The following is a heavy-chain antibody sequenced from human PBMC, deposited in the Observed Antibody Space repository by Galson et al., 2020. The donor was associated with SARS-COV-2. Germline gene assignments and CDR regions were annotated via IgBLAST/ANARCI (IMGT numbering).Heavy chain of an antibody. V-gene: IGHV4-59*08. D-gene: IGHD1-26*01. J-gene: IGHJ6*02. CDR3: ARLKDGSYYFLSAWRGETEYCDGFDG. CDR2: VYAPAVG. Sequence: ETSETLSLTCSVSGDSIRGYYWTWIRQAPGKGLEWLGHVYAPAVGNYSPSLRRRLSLSVDTSSNQDSLTLSSVTAADTAIYFCARLKDGSYYFLSAWRGETEYCDGFDGWGQGTTVTVSS. CDR1: GDSIRGYY.